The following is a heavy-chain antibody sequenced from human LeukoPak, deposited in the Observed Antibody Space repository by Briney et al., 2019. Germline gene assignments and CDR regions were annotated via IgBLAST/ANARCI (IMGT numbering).Heavy chain of an antibody. V-gene: IGHV3-48*01. CDR1: GFTFSSYS. Sequence: PGGSLRLSCAASGFTFSSYSMNWVRQAPGKGLEWVSYISSSSSTIYYADSVKGRFTISRDNAENSLYLQMNSLRAEDTAVYYCARDVSGYYENYFDYWGQGTLVTVSS. D-gene: IGHD3-22*01. J-gene: IGHJ4*02. CDR2: ISSSSSTI. CDR3: ARDVSGYYENYFDY.